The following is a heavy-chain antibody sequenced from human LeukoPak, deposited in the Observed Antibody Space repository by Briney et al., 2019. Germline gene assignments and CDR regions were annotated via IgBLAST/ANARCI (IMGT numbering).Heavy chain of an antibody. CDR2: IDSDGSST. Sequence: GGSLRLSCAASGFTFSSYWMHWVRQTPGKGLVWVPRIDSDGSSTRYADPVKGRFTISRDNAKNTLYLQMNSLRVEDTAVYYCLRDRVAVTAADSFDYWGQGTLVTVSS. J-gene: IGHJ4*02. CDR3: LRDRVAVTAADSFDY. V-gene: IGHV3-74*01. D-gene: IGHD2-21*02. CDR1: GFTFSSYW.